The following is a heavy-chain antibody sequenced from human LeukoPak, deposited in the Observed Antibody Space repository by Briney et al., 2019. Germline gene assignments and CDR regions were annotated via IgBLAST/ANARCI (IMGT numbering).Heavy chain of an antibody. Sequence: EASVKVSCKASGGTFSSYAISWVRQAPGQGLEWMGGIIPIFGTANYAQKFQGRVTITADESTSTAYMELSSLRSEDTAVYYCARADYSNLPFDYWGQGTLVTVSS. CDR1: GGTFSSYA. CDR2: IIPIFGTA. J-gene: IGHJ4*02. V-gene: IGHV1-69*13. CDR3: ARADYSNLPFDY. D-gene: IGHD4-11*01.